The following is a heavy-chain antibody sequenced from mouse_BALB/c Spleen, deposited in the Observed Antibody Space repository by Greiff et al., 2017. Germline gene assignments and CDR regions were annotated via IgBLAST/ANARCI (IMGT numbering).Heavy chain of an antibody. D-gene: IGHD4-1*01. CDR2: ISSGGSYT. Sequence: DVMLVESGGDLVKPGGSLKLSCAASGFTFSSYGMSWVRQTPDKRLEWVATISSGGSYTYYPDSVKGRFTISRDNAKNTLYLQMSSLKSEDTAMYYCASLTGFPFDYWGQGTTLTVSS. J-gene: IGHJ2*01. CDR3: ASLTGFPFDY. V-gene: IGHV5-6*02. CDR1: GFTFSSYG.